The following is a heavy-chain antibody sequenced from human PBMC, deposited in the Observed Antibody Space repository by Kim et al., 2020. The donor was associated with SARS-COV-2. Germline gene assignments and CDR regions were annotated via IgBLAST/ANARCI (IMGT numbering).Heavy chain of an antibody. CDR1: GFNFSDYF. CDR3: ARVSDSWSVR. Sequence: GGSLRLSRAASGFNFSDYFMSWIRQAPGKGLECISTITGRNNIIYYADSVKGRFTISRDNAMNSLYLQMNSLRVEDTAVYYCARVSDSWSVRWGQGTLVT. D-gene: IGHD2-15*01. J-gene: IGHJ4*02. CDR2: ITGRNNII. V-gene: IGHV3-11*01.